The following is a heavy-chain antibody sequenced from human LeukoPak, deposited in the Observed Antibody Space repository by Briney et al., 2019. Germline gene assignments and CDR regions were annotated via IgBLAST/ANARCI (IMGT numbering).Heavy chain of an antibody. CDR3: TTDSTPYYYDSRGYYYVFDY. CDR1: GFTFSNAW. D-gene: IGHD3-22*01. CDR2: IKSKADGGTT. V-gene: IGHV3-15*01. J-gene: IGHJ4*02. Sequence: GGSLRLSCAASGFTFSNAWMSWVRQAPGKGLEWVGRIKSKADGGTTDYAAPVKDRFTISRDDSENTVYLQMNNLKTEDTAEYYCTTDSTPYYYDSRGYYYVFDYWGQGTLVTVSS.